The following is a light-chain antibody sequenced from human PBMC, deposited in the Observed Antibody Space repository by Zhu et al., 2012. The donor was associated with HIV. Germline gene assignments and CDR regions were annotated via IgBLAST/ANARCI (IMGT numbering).Light chain of an antibody. CDR2: AAS. CDR3: QQLNSFPLT. V-gene: IGKV1-9*01. CDR1: QDITNY. Sequence: DIQLTQSPSFLSASVGDRVTITCRASQDITNYLAWYQQNPGKAPKLLIYAASTLQIGVPSRFRASGSGAEFTLTITSLQPEDFAIYYCQQLNSFPLTFGGGTKV. J-gene: IGKJ4*01.